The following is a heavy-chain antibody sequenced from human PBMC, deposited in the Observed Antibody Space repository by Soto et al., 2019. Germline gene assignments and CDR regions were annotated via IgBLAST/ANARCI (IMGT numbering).Heavy chain of an antibody. CDR2: IWYDGSNK. J-gene: IGHJ6*02. CDR3: ASTGGGYCSGGSCYKGHYYYGMDV. Sequence: QVQLVESGGGVVQPGRSLRLSCAASGFTFSSYGMHWVRQTPGKGLEWVAVIWYDGSNKYYADSVKGRFTISRDNSKKTLYLKMNSLRAEDTAVYYCASTGGGYCSGGSCYKGHYYYGMDVWGQGTTVTVSS. D-gene: IGHD2-15*01. V-gene: IGHV3-33*01. CDR1: GFTFSSYG.